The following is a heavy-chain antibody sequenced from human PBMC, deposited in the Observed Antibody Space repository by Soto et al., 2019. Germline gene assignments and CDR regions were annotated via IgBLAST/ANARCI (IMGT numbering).Heavy chain of an antibody. CDR2: ISGSGGST. V-gene: IGHV3-23*01. J-gene: IGHJ6*02. CDR3: AKSKGVAGSIRKWGFYHYYGFGL. CDR1: GFTFSSYA. Sequence: EVQLLESGGGLVQPGGSLRLSCAASGFTFSSYAMSWVRHAPGKGLEWVSAISGSGGSTYYADSVKGRFTISRDNSKNPVDLQKNRPRAEDRAGYYCAKSKGVAGSIRKWGFYHYYGFGLLGQGTKVTVFS. D-gene: IGHD3-3*02.